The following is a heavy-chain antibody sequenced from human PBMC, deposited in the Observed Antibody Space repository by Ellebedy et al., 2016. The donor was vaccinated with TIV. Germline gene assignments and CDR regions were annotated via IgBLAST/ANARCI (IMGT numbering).Heavy chain of an antibody. CDR1: GFTFSSCA. CDR3: AKGTQWLGRTCFDY. D-gene: IGHD6-19*01. V-gene: IGHV3-23*01. Sequence: GESLKISCEASGFTFSSCAMSWVRQAPGKGLECVSILSGSGGITDYADSVKGRFTISRDNSKNTLYLQMKSLRDDDTAVCYCAKGTQWLGRTCFDYWGQGTLVTVSS. CDR2: LSGSGGIT. J-gene: IGHJ4*02.